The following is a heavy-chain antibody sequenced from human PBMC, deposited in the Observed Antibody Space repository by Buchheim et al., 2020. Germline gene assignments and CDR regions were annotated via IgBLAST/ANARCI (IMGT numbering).Heavy chain of an antibody. CDR1: GGSISSGDYY. Sequence: QVQLQESGPGLVKPSQTLSLTCTVSGGSISSGDYYWSWIRQPPGKGLEWIGYIYYSGSTYYNPSLKSRVTISVDTNKHQFSLKLSSVTAADTAVHYCARVADSSGYYPQPLDSWGQGTL. J-gene: IGHJ4*02. D-gene: IGHD3-22*01. CDR3: ARVADSSGYYPQPLDS. CDR2: IYYSGST. V-gene: IGHV4-30-4*01.